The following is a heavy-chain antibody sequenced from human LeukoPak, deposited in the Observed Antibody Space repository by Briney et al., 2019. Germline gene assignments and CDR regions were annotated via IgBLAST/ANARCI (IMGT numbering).Heavy chain of an antibody. Sequence: PSETLSLTCTVSGGSISSSSYYWGWIRQPPGKGLEWIGSIYYSGSTYYNPSLKSRVTISVDTSKNQFSLKLSSVTAADTAVYYCARRYSSGYLLTSWGQGTLVTVSS. CDR1: GGSISSSSYY. D-gene: IGHD3-22*01. CDR2: IYYSGST. CDR3: ARRYSSGYLLTS. V-gene: IGHV4-39*01. J-gene: IGHJ4*02.